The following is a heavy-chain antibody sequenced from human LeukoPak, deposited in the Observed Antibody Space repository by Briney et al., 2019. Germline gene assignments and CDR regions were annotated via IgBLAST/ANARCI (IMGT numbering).Heavy chain of an antibody. CDR3: AGRGYSYGYDGFDY. CDR2: IYYSGST. J-gene: IGHJ4*02. Sequence: TPSQTLSLTCTVSGGSISSYCWSWIRQPPGKGLEWVGYIYYSGSTNYNPSLKSRVTISVDTSKNQFSLKLSSVTAADTAVYYCAGRGYSYGYDGFDYWGQGTLVTVSS. CDR1: GGSISSYC. D-gene: IGHD5-18*01. V-gene: IGHV4-59*08.